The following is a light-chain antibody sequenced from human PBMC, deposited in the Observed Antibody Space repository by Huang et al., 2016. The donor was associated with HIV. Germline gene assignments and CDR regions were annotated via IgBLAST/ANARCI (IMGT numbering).Light chain of an antibody. J-gene: IGKJ2*01. CDR2: GAS. Sequence: EIVMTQSPATLSVSPGERATLSCRASQNIGSSLAWYQQKPGQAPRLLIYGASTRATGIPARFSGSGSGTDFTLTISSLQSEDFAVYYCQQCNYRPPRYTFGQGTKLDMK. CDR3: QQCNYRPPRYT. V-gene: IGKV3-15*01. CDR1: QNIGSS.